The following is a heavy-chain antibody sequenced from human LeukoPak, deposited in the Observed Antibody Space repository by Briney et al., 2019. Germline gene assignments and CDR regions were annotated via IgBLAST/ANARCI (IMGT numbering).Heavy chain of an antibody. CDR3: ARLLTMVRGARDY. V-gene: IGHV3-30-3*01. CDR2: ISYDGSNK. D-gene: IGHD3-10*01. J-gene: IGHJ4*02. CDR1: GFTFSSYA. Sequence: GGSLRLSCAASGFTFSSYAIHWVRQAPGKGLEWVAVISYDGSNKYYADSVKGRFTISRDNSKNTLYLQMNSLRAEDTAVYYCARLLTMVRGARDYWGQGTLVTVSS.